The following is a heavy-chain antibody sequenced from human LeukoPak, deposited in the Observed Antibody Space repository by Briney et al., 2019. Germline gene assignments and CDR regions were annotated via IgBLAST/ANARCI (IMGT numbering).Heavy chain of an antibody. D-gene: IGHD6-6*01. CDR3: ARAKSIAAPYYYYYYYMDV. J-gene: IGHJ6*03. Sequence: SVKVSCKASGGTFSSYAISWVRRAPGQGLEWMGGIIPIFGTANYAQKFQGRVTITADESTSTAYMELSSLRSEDTAVYYCARAKSIAAPYYYYYYYMDVWGKGTTVTVSS. CDR1: GGTFSSYA. CDR2: IIPIFGTA. V-gene: IGHV1-69*13.